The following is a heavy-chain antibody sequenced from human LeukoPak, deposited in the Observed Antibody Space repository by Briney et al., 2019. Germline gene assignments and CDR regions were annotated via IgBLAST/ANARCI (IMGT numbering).Heavy chain of an antibody. Sequence: GASVKVSCKASEYTFTSYAMNWVRQAPGQGLEWMGWINTTTGNPTYAQGFTGRFVFSLDTSVSTAYLQISSLKAEDTAVYYCARDWGRGYYDSSGYYYVSLHYFDYWGQGTLVTVSS. CDR2: INTTTGNP. D-gene: IGHD3-22*01. J-gene: IGHJ4*02. V-gene: IGHV7-4-1*02. CDR1: EYTFTSYA. CDR3: ARDWGRGYYDSSGYYYVSLHYFDY.